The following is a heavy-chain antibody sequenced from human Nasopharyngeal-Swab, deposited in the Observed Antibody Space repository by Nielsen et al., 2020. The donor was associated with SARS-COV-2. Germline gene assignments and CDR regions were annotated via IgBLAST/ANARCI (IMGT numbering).Heavy chain of an antibody. CDR3: AKDAGRSIVVVPAASSY. D-gene: IGHD2-2*01. Sequence: GGSLRLSCAASWFTFSSYAMSWVRQAPGKGLEWVSAISGSGGSTYYADSVKGRFTISRDNSKNTLYPQMNSLRAEDTAVYYCAKDAGRSIVVVPAASSYWGQGTLVTVSS. J-gene: IGHJ4*02. V-gene: IGHV3-23*01. CDR2: ISGSGGST. CDR1: WFTFSSYA.